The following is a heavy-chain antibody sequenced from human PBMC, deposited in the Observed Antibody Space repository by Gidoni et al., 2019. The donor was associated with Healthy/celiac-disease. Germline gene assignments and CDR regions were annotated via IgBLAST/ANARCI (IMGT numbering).Heavy chain of an antibody. Sequence: EVQLVESGGGLVQPGGSLRLSCAASGFTFSSYEMNWVRQAPGKGLEWVSYISSSGSTIYYADSVKGRFTISRDNAKNSLYLQMNSLRAEDTAVYYCARFSFIAARLLDYWGQGTLVTVSS. J-gene: IGHJ4*02. CDR1: GFTFSSYE. CDR2: ISSSGSTI. D-gene: IGHD6-6*01. CDR3: ARFSFIAARLLDY. V-gene: IGHV3-48*03.